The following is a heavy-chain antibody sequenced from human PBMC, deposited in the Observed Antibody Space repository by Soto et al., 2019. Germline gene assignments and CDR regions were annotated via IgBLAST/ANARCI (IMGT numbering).Heavy chain of an antibody. V-gene: IGHV2-5*02. J-gene: IGHJ4*02. D-gene: IGHD2-15*01. CDR2: IYWDDDK. CDR1: GVSLTTSGVG. CDR3: AHRQRSVVVGAPFDL. Sequence: QITLRESGPTLVQPTQTLTLTCTLSGVSLTTSGVGVGWIRQPPGKALEWLALIYWDDDKRFSPSLKSRLAMNMDTSKIQVVMTMTDMAPVDKAIYYCAHRQRSVVVGAPFDLWGQGSQVTVSS.